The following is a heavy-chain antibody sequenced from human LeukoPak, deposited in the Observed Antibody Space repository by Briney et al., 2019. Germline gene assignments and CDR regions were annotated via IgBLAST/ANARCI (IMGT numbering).Heavy chain of an antibody. J-gene: IGHJ4*02. V-gene: IGHV3-23*01. CDR3: AKHPYCSSTSCYFDY. Sequence: GGSLRLSCAASEFTFSSYAMTWVRQAPGKGLEWVSTISGSGGHAYYADSVKGRFTFSRDNSKNTLYLQMNSLRAEDTAVYYCAKHPYCSSTSCYFDYWGQGTLVTVSS. CDR1: EFTFSSYA. D-gene: IGHD2-2*01. CDR2: ISGSGGHA.